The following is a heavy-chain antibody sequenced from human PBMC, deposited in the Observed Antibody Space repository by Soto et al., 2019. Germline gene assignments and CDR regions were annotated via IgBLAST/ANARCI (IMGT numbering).Heavy chain of an antibody. Sequence: ASVKVSCKASGYTFTSYDINWVRQATGQGLEWMGWMNPNSGNTGYAQKFQGRVNMTRNTSISTAYMELSSLRSEDTAVYYCARRYCSSTSCPDAFDIWGQGTMVTVSS. J-gene: IGHJ3*02. D-gene: IGHD2-2*01. CDR2: MNPNSGNT. V-gene: IGHV1-8*01. CDR1: GYTFTSYD. CDR3: ARRYCSSTSCPDAFDI.